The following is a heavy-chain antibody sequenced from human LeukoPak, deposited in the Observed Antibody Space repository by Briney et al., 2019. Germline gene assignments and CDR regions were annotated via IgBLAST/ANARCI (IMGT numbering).Heavy chain of an antibody. J-gene: IGHJ4*02. V-gene: IGHV1-46*01. CDR1: GYAFGTHW. Sequence: VASVKVSCKASGYAFGTHWMHWVRQAPGQGLEWMGIINPSGDFRSYAQKFQGRVTVTRDMSTRTVYMELSDLEPEDTAVYYCARGGWIFLEYELPPDYWGQGTLVTVSS. D-gene: IGHD2-2*03. CDR2: INPSGDFR. CDR3: ARGGWIFLEYELPPDY.